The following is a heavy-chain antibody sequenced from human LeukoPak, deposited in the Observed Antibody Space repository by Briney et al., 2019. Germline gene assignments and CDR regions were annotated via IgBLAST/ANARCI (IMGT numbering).Heavy chain of an antibody. CDR2: IYHSGST. J-gene: IGHJ4*02. Sequence: SETLSLTCTVSGGSVSSTSYYWGWIRQPPGKGLEWIGNIYHSGSTYYNPSLKSRVTVSVDTSKNQFSLKLSSVTAADTAVYYCARVGRLGESNGYWGQGTLVTVSS. CDR3: ARVGRLGESNGY. D-gene: IGHD3-16*01. V-gene: IGHV4-39*07. CDR1: GGSVSSTSYY.